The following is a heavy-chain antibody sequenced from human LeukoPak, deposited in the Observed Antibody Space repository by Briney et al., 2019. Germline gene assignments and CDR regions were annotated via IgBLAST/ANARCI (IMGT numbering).Heavy chain of an antibody. D-gene: IGHD3-16*02. CDR3: ARDIVLPARFDP. V-gene: IGHV4-4*07. CDR2: IYISGGT. J-gene: IGHJ5*02. Sequence: SETLSLTCTVSGGSISTYYWTWIRQPAGKGLEWIGRIYISGGTNYNPSLKSRVTMSVDTSKNQFSLKLTSVTAADTAVYYCARDIVLPARFDPWGQGTLVTVSS. CDR1: GGSISTYY.